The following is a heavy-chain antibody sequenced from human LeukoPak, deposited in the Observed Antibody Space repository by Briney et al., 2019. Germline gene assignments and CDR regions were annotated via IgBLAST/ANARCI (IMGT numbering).Heavy chain of an antibody. CDR2: IYDSGST. CDR3: ARAPEDQSGYDGYNWFDP. J-gene: IGHJ5*02. Sequence: SETVSLTCTVSGGSISSGGYYWRWIRQHPGRGLEWNGYIYDSGSTYYNPSLKSRVTISVDTSKNQFSLKLSSVTAADTAVYYCARAPEDQSGYDGYNWFDPWGQGTLVTVSS. D-gene: IGHD5-12*01. V-gene: IGHV4-31*03. CDR1: GGSISSGGYY.